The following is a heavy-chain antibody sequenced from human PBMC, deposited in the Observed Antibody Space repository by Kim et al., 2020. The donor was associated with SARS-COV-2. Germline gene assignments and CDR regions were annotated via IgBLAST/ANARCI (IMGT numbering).Heavy chain of an antibody. CDR2: ISNSISYI. Sequence: GGSLRLSCAASGFTFSSYSMNWVRQAPGKGLEWVSSISNSISYIYYADSVKGRFTISRDNAKNSLYLQMNSLRAEDTAVYYCARVGGWGIAAAGNDYWG. D-gene: IGHD6-13*01. V-gene: IGHV3-21*01. CDR3: ARVGGWGIAAAGNDY. CDR1: GFTFSSYS. J-gene: IGHJ4*01.